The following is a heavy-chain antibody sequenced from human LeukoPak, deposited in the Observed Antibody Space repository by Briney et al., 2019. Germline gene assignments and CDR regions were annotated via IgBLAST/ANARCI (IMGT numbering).Heavy chain of an antibody. D-gene: IGHD5-24*01. CDR1: GYTLTGYY. V-gene: IGHV1-2*02. J-gene: IGHJ6*02. CDR2: INPNSGGT. CDR3: AQNGAAVDGWDAYYYYGMDV. Sequence: GASVKVSCKASGYTLTGYYMHWVRQAPGQGLEWMGWINPNSGGTNYAQKSQGRVTMTRDTSISTAYMELSRLRSDDTAVYYCAQNGAAVDGWDAYYYYGMDVWGQGTTVTVSS.